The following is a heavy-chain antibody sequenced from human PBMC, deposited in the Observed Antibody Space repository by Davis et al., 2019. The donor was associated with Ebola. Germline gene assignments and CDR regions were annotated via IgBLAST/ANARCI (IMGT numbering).Heavy chain of an antibody. J-gene: IGHJ4*02. CDR2: ISWNSGSM. Sequence: GGSLRLSCAASGFTFDDYAMHWVRQAPGKGLEWVSRISWNSGSMGYADSVKGRFPISRDNAKNSLYLQMNSLRAEDTALYYYAKEGQRLHLGELSLYRTGHFDYWGQGTLVTVSS. V-gene: IGHV3-9*01. CDR3: AKEGQRLHLGELSLYRTGHFDY. CDR1: GFTFDDYA. D-gene: IGHD3-16*02.